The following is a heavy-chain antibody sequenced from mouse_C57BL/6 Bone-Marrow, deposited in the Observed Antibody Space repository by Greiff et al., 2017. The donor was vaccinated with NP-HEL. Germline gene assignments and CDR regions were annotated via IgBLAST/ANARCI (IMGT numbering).Heavy chain of an antibody. D-gene: IGHD1-1*01. CDR1: GFNIKDDY. CDR2: IDPENGDT. V-gene: IGHV14-4*01. J-gene: IGHJ1*03. CDR3: TTDRVIYYYGSSYWYFDV. Sequence: EVKLMESGAELVRPGASVKLSCTASGFNIKDDYMHWVKQRPEQGLEWIGWIDPENGDTEYASKFQGKATITADTSSNTAYLQLSSLTAEDTAVYYCTTDRVIYYYGSSYWYFDVWGTGTTVTVSS.